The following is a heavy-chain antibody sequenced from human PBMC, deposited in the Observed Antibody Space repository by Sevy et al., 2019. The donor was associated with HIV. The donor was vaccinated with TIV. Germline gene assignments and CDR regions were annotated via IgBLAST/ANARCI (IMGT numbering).Heavy chain of an antibody. CDR1: GFIFSNYP. CDR2: ISAGGTTT. J-gene: IGHJ6*02. V-gene: IGHV3-23*01. Sequence: GGSLRLSCAASGFIFSNYPMSWVRHSPGKGLEWVSDISAGGTTTYYADSVEGRFTISRDNSKNTVSLQMNGLGDEDTAIYYCAKRYCSTITCYDDDFWNPYYFYGLDVWGQGISVTVSS. D-gene: IGHD2-2*01. CDR3: AKRYCSTITCYDDDFWNPYYFYGLDV.